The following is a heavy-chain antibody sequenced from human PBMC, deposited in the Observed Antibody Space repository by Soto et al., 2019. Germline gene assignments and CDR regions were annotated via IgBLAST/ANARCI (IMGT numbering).Heavy chain of an antibody. CDR3: AKDFRTYYDFWSGYPLYYYGMDV. V-gene: IGHV3-23*01. Sequence: EVQLLESGGGLVQPGGSLRLSCAASGFTLSNYAMSWVRQAPGKGLEWVSANSGSGGSTYYADSVKGRFTISRDNSKNTLYLQMNSLRAEDTAVYYCAKDFRTYYDFWSGYPLYYYGMDVWGQGTTVTVSS. D-gene: IGHD3-3*01. CDR2: NSGSGGST. J-gene: IGHJ6*02. CDR1: GFTLSNYA.